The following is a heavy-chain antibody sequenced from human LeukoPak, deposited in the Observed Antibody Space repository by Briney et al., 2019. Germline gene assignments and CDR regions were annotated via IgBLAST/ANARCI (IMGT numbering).Heavy chain of an antibody. CDR3: AKRGVVIRVILVGFHKEAYYFDS. V-gene: IGHV3-23*01. CDR2: ISDSGSST. D-gene: IGHD3-22*01. CDR1: GITLSNYG. Sequence: PTGGSLRLSCAVSGITLSNYGMSWVRQAPGEGMEWVAGISDSGSSTNYADSVKGRFTVSRDNPKNTLYLQMKSLRAEDTAVYFCAKRGVVIRVILVGFHKEAYYFDSWGQGALVTVSS. J-gene: IGHJ4*02.